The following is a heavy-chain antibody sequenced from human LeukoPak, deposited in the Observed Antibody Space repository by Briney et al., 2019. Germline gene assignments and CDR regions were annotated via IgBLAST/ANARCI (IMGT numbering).Heavy chain of an antibody. J-gene: IGHJ6*03. CDR3: AKGGAATMRDGYNYYYYYMEV. Sequence: GGSLRLSCAASGITFSSHAMSWVRQAPGKGLEWISLISGSGGHTYYGDSVKGRFTISRDNSTNRLYLQMNSLRPEDTAVYYCAKGGAATMRDGYNYYYYYMEVWGRGTTVTVSS. CDR2: ISGSGGHT. D-gene: IGHD5-24*01. CDR1: GITFSSHA. V-gene: IGHV3-23*01.